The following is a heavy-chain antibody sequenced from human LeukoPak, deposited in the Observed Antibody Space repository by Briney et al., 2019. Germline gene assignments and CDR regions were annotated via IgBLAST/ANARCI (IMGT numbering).Heavy chain of an antibody. CDR1: GASISKFY. CDR3: ARVRGQLWPPDY. Sequence: SETLSLTCSVSGASISKFYWSWIRQAPGKGLEWIGYFYHGGSPHYSPSLESRVTISVDTAKSQSSLKVASVTAADTAVYYCARVRGQLWPPDYWGPGTLVTVSP. D-gene: IGHD1-1*01. CDR2: FYHGGSP. J-gene: IGHJ4*02. V-gene: IGHV4-59*01.